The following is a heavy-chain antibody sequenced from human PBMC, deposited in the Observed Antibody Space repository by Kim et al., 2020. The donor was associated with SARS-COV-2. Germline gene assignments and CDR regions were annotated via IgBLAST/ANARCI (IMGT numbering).Heavy chain of an antibody. V-gene: IGHV4-34*01. Sequence: TNYNPSLKRRVTISVDTSKNQFSLKLSSVTAADTAVYYCARRDSSGWFDYWGQGTLVTVSS. J-gene: IGHJ4*02. D-gene: IGHD6-19*01. CDR2: T. CDR3: ARRDSSGWFDY.